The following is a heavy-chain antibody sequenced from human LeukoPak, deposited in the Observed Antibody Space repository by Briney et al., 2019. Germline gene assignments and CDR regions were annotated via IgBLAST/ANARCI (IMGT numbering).Heavy chain of an antibody. J-gene: IGHJ6*03. Sequence: GGSLRLSCAASGFAFSSYWMSWVRQAPGKGLEWVANIKQDGSEKYYVDSVKGRFTISRDNAKNSLYLQMNSLRAEDTAVYYCARSGVPAAILDYNYYMDVWGKGTTVTVSS. D-gene: IGHD2-2*02. V-gene: IGHV3-7*01. CDR3: ARSGVPAAILDYNYYMDV. CDR1: GFAFSSYW. CDR2: IKQDGSEK.